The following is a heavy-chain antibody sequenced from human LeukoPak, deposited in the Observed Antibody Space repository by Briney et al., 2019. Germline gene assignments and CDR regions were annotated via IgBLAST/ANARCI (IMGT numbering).Heavy chain of an antibody. CDR3: ARTTRGYRSYYYGMDA. CDR2: INHSGST. CDR1: GGSFSGYY. J-gene: IGHJ6*02. V-gene: IGHV4-34*01. D-gene: IGHD5-18*01. Sequence: SETLSLTCAVYGGSFSGYYWSWIRQPPGKGLEWIGEINHSGSTNYNPSLKSRVTILVDTSKNQFSLKLSSVTAADTAVYYCARTTRGYRSYYYGMDAWGQGTTVTVSS.